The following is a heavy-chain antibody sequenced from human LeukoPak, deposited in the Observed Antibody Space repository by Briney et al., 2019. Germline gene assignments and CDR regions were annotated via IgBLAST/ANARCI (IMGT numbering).Heavy chain of an antibody. J-gene: IGHJ4*02. CDR2: ISGSANRT. CDR1: GFTFTSYA. D-gene: IGHD1-26*01. CDR3: AKRVGATLGY. V-gene: IGHV3-23*01. Sequence: GGSLRLSCAVSGFTFTSYAISWVRQAPGKGLEWVSTISGSANRTYYADSVKGRFTISRDNSKNTLYLQMNSLRAEDTAVYYCAKRVGATLGYWGQGTLVTVSS.